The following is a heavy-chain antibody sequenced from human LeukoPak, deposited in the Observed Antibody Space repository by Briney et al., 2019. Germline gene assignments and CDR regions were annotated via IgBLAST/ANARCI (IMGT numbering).Heavy chain of an antibody. CDR2: ISNNNSTR. CDR1: GFTFSSYS. Sequence: GGSLRLSCAASGFTFSSYSMNWVRQAPGKGLEWVSYISNNNSTRYYADSVKGRFIISRDNAKNPLYLQMNSLRAEDTAVYYCARETLVAVDYWGQGTLATVSS. CDR3: ARETLVAVDY. V-gene: IGHV3-48*01. J-gene: IGHJ4*02. D-gene: IGHD6-6*01.